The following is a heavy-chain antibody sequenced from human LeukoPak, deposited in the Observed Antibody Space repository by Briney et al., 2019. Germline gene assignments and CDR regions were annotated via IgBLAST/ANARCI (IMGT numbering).Heavy chain of an antibody. D-gene: IGHD3-10*01. CDR1: GGSFSGYY. CDR2: INHSGST. CDR3: ARAFRYYGSGSYLSY. V-gene: IGHV4-34*01. J-gene: IGHJ4*02. Sequence: PSEXLSLTCAVYGGSFSGYYWSWLRQPPGKGLEWIGEINHSGSTNYNPSLTSRVTISVDTSNNQFSLKLSSVTAADTAVYYCARAFRYYGSGSYLSYWGQGTLVTVSS.